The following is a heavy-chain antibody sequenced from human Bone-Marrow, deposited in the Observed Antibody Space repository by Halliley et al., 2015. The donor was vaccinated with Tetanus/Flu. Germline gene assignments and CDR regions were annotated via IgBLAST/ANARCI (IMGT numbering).Heavy chain of an antibody. J-gene: IGHJ4*02. CDR3: AKFRPVVGTRGGFNS. V-gene: IGHV3-23*01. CDR2: ISANGENS. CDR1: GFTFDNYA. D-gene: IGHD6-19*01. Sequence: SLRLSCAASGFTFDNYAMSYVRQASGKGLEWVAGISANGENSYYADSVRGRFTLSRDNSKHTLSLQMRSLRPEDTALYYCAKFRPVVGTRGGFNSWGQGTLVIVSS.